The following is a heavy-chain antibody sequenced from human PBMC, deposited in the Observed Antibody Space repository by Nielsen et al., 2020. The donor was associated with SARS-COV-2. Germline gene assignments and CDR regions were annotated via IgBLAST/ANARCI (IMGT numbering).Heavy chain of an antibody. J-gene: IGHJ4*02. CDR2: VDPGDAET. CDR3: ATSLVAAIFGVLDY. CDR1: GYTLSELS. V-gene: IGHV1-24*01. Sequence: ASVKVSCKVSGYTLSELSIHWVRRAPGKGLEWMGGVDPGDAETVYAQKFQGRITMTEDTSADTAYMDLSSLRTEDTAVYYCATSLVAAIFGVLDYWGPGTLVTVSS. D-gene: IGHD3-3*01.